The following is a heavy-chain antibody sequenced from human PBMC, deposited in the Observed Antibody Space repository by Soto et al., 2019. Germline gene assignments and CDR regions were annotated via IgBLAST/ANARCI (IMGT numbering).Heavy chain of an antibody. J-gene: IGHJ4*02. CDR3: ARGRYGDY. CDR1: GHTFTSYG. D-gene: IGHD1-1*01. CDR2: ISAHNGNT. Sequence: QGHLVQSGAEVKKPEASVKVSCKGSGHTFTSYGITWVRQAPGQGLEWMGWISAHNGNTDYAQKLQGRVIVTRDTSTSTAYMELRSLRSDDTAVYYCARGRYGDYWGQGALVTVSS. V-gene: IGHV1-18*01.